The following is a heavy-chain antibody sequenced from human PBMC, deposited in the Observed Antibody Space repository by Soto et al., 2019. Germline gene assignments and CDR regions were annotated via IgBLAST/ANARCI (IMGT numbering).Heavy chain of an antibody. V-gene: IGHV3-74*01. J-gene: IGHJ3*02. CDR3: AKDPLPWAGWYPGPAFDI. CDR1: GFTFSSYW. CDR2: INSDGSST. Sequence: PGGSLRLSCAASGFTFSSYWMHWVRQAPGKGMVWVSRINSDGSSTSYADSVKGRFTISRDNAKNSLYLQMNSLRAEDTALYYCAKDPLPWAGWYPGPAFDIWGQGTMVTVSS. D-gene: IGHD6-19*01.